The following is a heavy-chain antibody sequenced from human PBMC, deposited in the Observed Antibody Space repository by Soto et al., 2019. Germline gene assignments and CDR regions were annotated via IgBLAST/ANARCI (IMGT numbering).Heavy chain of an antibody. CDR3: AKVIAAGGTGYWFDP. CDR1: GFTFSSYA. Sequence: EVQLLESGGGLVQPRGSLRLSCAASGFTFSSYAMSWVRQAPGKGLEWVSAISGSGGSTYYADSVKGRFTISRDNSKNTLYLQMNSLRAEDTAGYYCAKVIAAGGTGYWFDPWGQGTLVTVSS. D-gene: IGHD6-13*01. J-gene: IGHJ5*02. V-gene: IGHV3-23*01. CDR2: ISGSGGST.